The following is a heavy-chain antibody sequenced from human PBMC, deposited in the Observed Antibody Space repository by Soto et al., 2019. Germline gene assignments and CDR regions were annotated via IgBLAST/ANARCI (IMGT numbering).Heavy chain of an antibody. J-gene: IGHJ1*01. V-gene: IGHV4-31*03. CDR2: IYYSGTT. D-gene: IGHD3-22*01. CDR3: AGGGYDSSGYYLADFQH. Sequence: QVQLQESGPGLVKPSQTLSLTCTVSGGSISSGGYYWSWIRQHPGKGLEWIGYIYYSGTTHYNPPLKSRVTISADTSKNQFSLKLSSVTAADTAVYYCAGGGYDSSGYYLADFQHWGQGTLVTVSS. CDR1: GGSISSGGYY.